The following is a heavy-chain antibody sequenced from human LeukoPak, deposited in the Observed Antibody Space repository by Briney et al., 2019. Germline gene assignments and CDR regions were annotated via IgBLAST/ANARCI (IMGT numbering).Heavy chain of an antibody. CDR1: GFTFSSYAMH. V-gene: IGHV4-59*05. D-gene: IGHD5-18*01. CDR2: IYYSGST. CDR3: AGNVDTAMVTGFDY. J-gene: IGHJ4*02. Sequence: GSLRLSCAASGFTFSSYAMHWVRQAPGKGLEWIGSIYYSGSTYYNPSLKSRVTISVDTSKNQFSLKLSSVTAADTAVYYCAGNVDTAMVTGFDYWGQGTLVTVSS.